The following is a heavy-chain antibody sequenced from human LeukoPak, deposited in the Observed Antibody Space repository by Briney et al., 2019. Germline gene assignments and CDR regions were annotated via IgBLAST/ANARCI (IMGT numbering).Heavy chain of an antibody. D-gene: IGHD5-24*01. CDR1: GGSFSGYY. CDR3: ARPYNLAAFDI. J-gene: IGHJ3*02. V-gene: IGHV4-34*01. Sequence: TSETLSLTCAVYGGSFSGYYWSWIRQPPGKWLEWIGEINHSGSTNYNPSLKSRVTISVDTSKNQFSLKLSSVTAADTAVYYCARPYNLAAFDIWGQGTMVTVSS. CDR2: INHSGST.